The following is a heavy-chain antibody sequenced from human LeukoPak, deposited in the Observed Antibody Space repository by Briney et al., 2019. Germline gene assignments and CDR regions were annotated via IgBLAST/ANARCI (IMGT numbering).Heavy chain of an antibody. Sequence: SETLSLTCTVSGGSINSYFWTWIRQPPGKGLEWIGRIYTSGSTNYNPSLKSRVTISVDTSKNQFSLKLSSVTAADTAVYYCARDSGGIAAAGTSSTFDPWGQGTLVTVSS. CDR3: ARDSGGIAAAGTSSTFDP. V-gene: IGHV4-4*08. CDR2: IYTSGST. D-gene: IGHD6-13*01. J-gene: IGHJ5*02. CDR1: GGSINSYF.